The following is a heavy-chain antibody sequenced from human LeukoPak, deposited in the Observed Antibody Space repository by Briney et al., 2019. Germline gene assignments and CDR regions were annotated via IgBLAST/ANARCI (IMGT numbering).Heavy chain of an antibody. CDR1: GYTFTGYY. Sequence: ASVKVSCKASGYTFTGYYMHWVRQAPGQGLEWMGWINPNSGGTNYAQKFQGRVTMTRDTSISTAYMELSRLRSDDTAVYYCARGEEVDDYYGSGSYNWFDPWGQGTLVTVSS. CDR3: ARGEEVDDYYGSGSYNWFDP. V-gene: IGHV1-2*02. J-gene: IGHJ5*02. CDR2: INPNSGGT. D-gene: IGHD3-10*01.